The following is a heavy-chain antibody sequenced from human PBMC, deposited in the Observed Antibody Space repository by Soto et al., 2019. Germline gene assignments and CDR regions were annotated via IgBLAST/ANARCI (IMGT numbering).Heavy chain of an antibody. CDR1: GSTFISYT. D-gene: IGHD4-17*01. J-gene: IGHJ6*03. V-gene: IGHV1-69*02. CDR2: ITPFFGIT. Sequence: QVQLVQSGAEVKRPGSSVKVSCVASGSTFISYTFSWVRQAPGQGLEWMGWITPFFGITNYAQKFQGRVTITADKSTGTAYMELSSLRSEDTAVYYCASATATTNYYYMDVWGKGTTVTVSS. CDR3: ASATATTNYYYMDV.